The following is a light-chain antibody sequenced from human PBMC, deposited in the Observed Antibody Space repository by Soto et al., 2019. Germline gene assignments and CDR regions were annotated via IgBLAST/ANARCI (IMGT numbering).Light chain of an antibody. CDR2: EGS. J-gene: IGLJ1*01. CDR1: RSVVGSYNL. V-gene: IGLV2-23*01. CDR3: CSYAGSSTSV. Sequence: SSLTPPAPLSGAPGQSVTISFTGTRSVVGSYNLVSWYQQHPGKAPKLMIYEGSKRPSGVSNRFSGSKSGNTASLTISGLQAEDEADYYCCSYAGSSTSVFGTGTKVTVL.